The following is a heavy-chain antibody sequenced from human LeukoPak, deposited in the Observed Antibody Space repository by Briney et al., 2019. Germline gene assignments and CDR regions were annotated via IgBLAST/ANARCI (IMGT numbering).Heavy chain of an antibody. CDR1: GYTFTGYY. J-gene: IGHJ3*02. Sequence: ASVKVSCKASGYTFTGYYMHWVRQAPGQGLEWMGWINPNSGGTNYAQKLQGRVTMTTDTTTSTAYMELRSLRSDDTAVYYCARGLQENLAWLQAFSAFDIWGQGTMVTVSS. V-gene: IGHV1-2*02. D-gene: IGHD5-12*01. CDR2: INPNSGGT. CDR3: ARGLQENLAWLQAFSAFDI.